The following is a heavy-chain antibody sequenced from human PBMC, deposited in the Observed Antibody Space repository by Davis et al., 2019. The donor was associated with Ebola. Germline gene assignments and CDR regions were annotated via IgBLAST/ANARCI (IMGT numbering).Heavy chain of an antibody. CDR3: ARRDCGSDCYFEY. CDR1: GYTFTSYD. D-gene: IGHD2-21*01. CDR2: ISAYNGHT. J-gene: IGHJ4*02. Sequence: AASVKVSCKASGYTFTSYDINWVRQATGQGLEWVGWISAYNGHTKYGQKVQGRVSMTRDTSTNTVYMELGGLRSDDTAVYYCARRDCGSDCYFEYWGQGTLVTVSS. V-gene: IGHV1-18*01.